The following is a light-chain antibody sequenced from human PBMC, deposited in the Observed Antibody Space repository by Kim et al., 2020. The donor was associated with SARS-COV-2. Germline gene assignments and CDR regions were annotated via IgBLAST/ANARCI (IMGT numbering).Light chain of an antibody. J-gene: IGKJ4*01. CDR1: QSISSY. CDR3: QQSYSTPPT. CDR2: AAS. V-gene: IGKV1-39*01. Sequence: ASVGDIVTITCRASQSISSYLNWYQQKSVKAPKLLIYAASSLQSGVPSRCSDSGSGTDFTLTISSLQPEDFATYYCQQSYSTPPTFGGGTKVDIK.